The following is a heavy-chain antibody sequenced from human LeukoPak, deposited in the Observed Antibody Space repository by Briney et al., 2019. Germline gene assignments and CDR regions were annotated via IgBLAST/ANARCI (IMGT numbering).Heavy chain of an antibody. J-gene: IGHJ4*02. Sequence: SETLSLTCTVSGGSISSYYWSWIRQPPGKGLEWIGYIYTSGSTNYNPSLKSRVTISVDTSKNQFSLKLSSVTAADTAAYYCARLTGARTLDYWGQGTLVTVSS. CDR1: GGSISSYY. D-gene: IGHD7-27*01. V-gene: IGHV4-4*09. CDR2: IYTSGST. CDR3: ARLTGARTLDY.